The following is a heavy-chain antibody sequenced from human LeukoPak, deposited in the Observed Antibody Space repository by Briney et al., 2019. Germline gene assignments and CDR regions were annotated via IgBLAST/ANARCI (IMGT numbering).Heavy chain of an antibody. Sequence: GGSLRLSCAASGFTFSDYALGWVRQAPGRGLEWVATLSGSGAGTYYSDSVQGRFTISRDNSKNTLYLQMNSLRAEDTAVYYCAKTPFLVVDYYYYYMDVWGKGTTVTVSS. J-gene: IGHJ6*03. CDR1: GFTFSDYA. D-gene: IGHD3-22*01. V-gene: IGHV3-23*01. CDR2: LSGSGAGT. CDR3: AKTPFLVVDYYYYYMDV.